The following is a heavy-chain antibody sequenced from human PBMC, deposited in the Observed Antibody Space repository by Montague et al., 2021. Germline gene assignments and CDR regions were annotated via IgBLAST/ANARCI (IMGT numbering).Heavy chain of an antibody. V-gene: IGHV3-7*01. CDR1: GFTFSNYW. CDR2: IKQDGSEK. D-gene: IGHD2-21*01. CDR3: ARDQGQGYCGGDCYVGLDY. Sequence: SLRLSCAASGFTFSNYWMSWVRPAPGKGLEWVANIKQDGSEKHYVDSVKGRFTISRDNAKNSLYLQMNSLRAEDTAVYFCARDQGQGYCGGDCYVGLDYWGQGTLVTVSS. J-gene: IGHJ4*02.